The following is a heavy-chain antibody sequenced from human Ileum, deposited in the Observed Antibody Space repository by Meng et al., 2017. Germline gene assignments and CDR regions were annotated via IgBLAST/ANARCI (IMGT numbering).Heavy chain of an antibody. Sequence: GESLKISCAASGFTLSTYAINWVRQAPGKGLEWLAVISDDGNQKYYADSLRGRFTISRDNSKNTVSLQRNSLRDEDTALYYCARENYYDSTGHFSLGALDIWGQGTMVTVSS. J-gene: IGHJ3*02. CDR2: ISDDGNQK. CDR1: GFTLSTYA. CDR3: ARENYYDSTGHFSLGALDI. V-gene: IGHV3-30*03. D-gene: IGHD3-22*01.